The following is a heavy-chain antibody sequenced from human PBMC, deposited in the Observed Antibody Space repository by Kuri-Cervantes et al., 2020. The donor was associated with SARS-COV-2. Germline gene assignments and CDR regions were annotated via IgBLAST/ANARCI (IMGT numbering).Heavy chain of an antibody. Sequence: GGSLRLSCAASGFTFSSYWMSWVRQAPGKGLEWVANIKQDGSEKYYVGSVKGRFTISRDNAKNSLYLQMNSLRAEDTAVYYCARVRGGGRAAAGLDYWGQGTLVTVSS. CDR3: ARVRGGGRAAAGLDY. J-gene: IGHJ4*02. CDR1: GFTFSSYW. D-gene: IGHD6-13*01. V-gene: IGHV3-7*01. CDR2: IKQDGSEK.